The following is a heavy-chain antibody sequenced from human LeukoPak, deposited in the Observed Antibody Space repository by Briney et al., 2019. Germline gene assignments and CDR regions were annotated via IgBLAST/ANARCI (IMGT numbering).Heavy chain of an antibody. Sequence: GGSLRLSCAASGFTFSSYAMSWVRQAPGKGLEWVSAISGIGGSTYYADSVKGRFTISRDNSKNTLYLQMNSLRAEDTAVYYWAKDFGRPEIDYWGQGTLVTVSS. CDR2: ISGIGGST. D-gene: IGHD3-16*01. V-gene: IGHV3-23*01. CDR3: AKDFGRPEIDY. CDR1: GFTFSSYA. J-gene: IGHJ4*02.